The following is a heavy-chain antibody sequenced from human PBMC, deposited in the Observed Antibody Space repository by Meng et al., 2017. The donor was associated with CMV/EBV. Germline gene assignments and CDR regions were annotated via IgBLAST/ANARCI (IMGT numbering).Heavy chain of an antibody. J-gene: IGHJ5*02. CDR1: GGTFSSYA. CDR2: IIPIFGTA. CDR3: AREWGSSTNWFDP. Sequence: CKASGGTFSSYAISWVRQAPGQGPEWMGGIIPIFGTANYAQKFQGRVTITTDESTSTAYMELSSLRSEDTAVYYCAREWGSSTNWFDPWGQGTLVTVSS. V-gene: IGHV1-69*05. D-gene: IGHD6-13*01.